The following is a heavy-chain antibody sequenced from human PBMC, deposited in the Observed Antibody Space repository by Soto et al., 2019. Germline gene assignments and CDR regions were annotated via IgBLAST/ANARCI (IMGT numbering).Heavy chain of an antibody. CDR2: INHSGST. D-gene: IGHD5-12*01. V-gene: IGHV4-34*01. Sequence: ETLSRTCPVYGGAFSGYHWNWVRQPPGKGLEWIGEINHSGSTDYNPSLRSRVTMSLDTSKNHFSLKLSSVTAADTAVYYCARGPRWLQLQYFQHWGQGTMVTVS. CDR3: ARGPRWLQLQYFQH. CDR1: GGAFSGYH. J-gene: IGHJ1*01.